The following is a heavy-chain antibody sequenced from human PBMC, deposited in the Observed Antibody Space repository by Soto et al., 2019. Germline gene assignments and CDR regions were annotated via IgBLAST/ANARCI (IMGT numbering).Heavy chain of an antibody. J-gene: IGHJ6*02. V-gene: IGHV3-13*01. D-gene: IGHD6-13*01. CDR1: GFTFSSYD. Sequence: EVQLVESGGGLVQPGGSLRLSCAASGFTFSSYDMHWVRQATGKGLEWVSAIGTAGDTYYPGSVKGRFTISRENAKNSLYLQMNRLRAVDTAAYYCARGYHSSSWTYPVGMDVWGQGTTCTVSS. CDR3: ARGYHSSSWTYPVGMDV. CDR2: IGTAGDT.